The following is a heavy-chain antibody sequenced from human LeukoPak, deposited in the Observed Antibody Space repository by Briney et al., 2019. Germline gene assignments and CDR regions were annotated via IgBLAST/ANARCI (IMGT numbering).Heavy chain of an antibody. Sequence: ASVKVSCKASGGTFSSYAISWVRQAPGQGLEWMGGIMPLFRTPHYAQKLEGRVTVSTDESTSTAYMELSSLKSDDTAIYYCARVDRYHFYLDVWGTGTTVTVSS. CDR2: IMPLFRTP. CDR1: GGTFSSYA. V-gene: IGHV1-69*05. J-gene: IGHJ6*03. CDR3: ARVDRYHFYLDV.